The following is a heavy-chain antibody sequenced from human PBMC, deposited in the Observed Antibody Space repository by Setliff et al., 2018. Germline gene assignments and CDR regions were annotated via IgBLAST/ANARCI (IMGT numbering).Heavy chain of an antibody. CDR2: IKQDGSEK. CDR1: RFTFSNYW. J-gene: IGHJ4*02. V-gene: IGHV3-7*01. CDR3: ARDPHFDS. Sequence: PGKSLRLSCAASRFTFSNYWMSWVRQAPGKGLEWVANIKQDGSEKYYVDSVKGRFSISRDNAKNSLYLQMNSLRAEDTAVYYCARDPHFDSWGQGTLVTVSS.